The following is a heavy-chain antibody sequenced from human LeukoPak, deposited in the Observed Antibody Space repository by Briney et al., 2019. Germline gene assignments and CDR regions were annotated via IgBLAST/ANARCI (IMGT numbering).Heavy chain of an antibody. CDR1: GYSINSGYY. CDR2: IYHSGST. V-gene: IGHV4-38-2*02. CDR3: ARRDCSSTSCYSYWFDP. J-gene: IGHJ5*02. D-gene: IGHD2-2*01. Sequence: SETLSLTCTVSGYSINSGYYWGWIRQPPGKGLEWIGSIYHSGSTYYNPSLKSRVTISVDTSKNQFSLKLSSVTAADTAVYYCARRDCSSTSCYSYWFDPWGQGTLVTVSS.